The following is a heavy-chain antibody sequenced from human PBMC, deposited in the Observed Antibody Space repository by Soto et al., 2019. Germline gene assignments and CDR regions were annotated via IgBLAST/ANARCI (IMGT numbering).Heavy chain of an antibody. CDR2: ISYDGSNK. CDR3: ARDRFLEWLLYRTDYYYGMDV. V-gene: IGHV3-30-3*01. J-gene: IGHJ6*02. D-gene: IGHD3-3*01. CDR1: GFTFSSYA. Sequence: QVQLVESGGGVVQPGRSLRLSCAASGFTFSSYAMHWVRQAPGKGLEWVAVISYDGSNKYYADSVKGRFTISRDNSKNXLXLXXNSLRAEDTAVYYCARDRFLEWLLYRTDYYYGMDVWGQGTTVTVSS.